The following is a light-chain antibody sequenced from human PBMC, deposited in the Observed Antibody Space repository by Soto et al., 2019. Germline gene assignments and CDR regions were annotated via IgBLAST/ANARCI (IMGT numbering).Light chain of an antibody. CDR1: TGAVTSGYY. Sequence: QTVVTQQPSLTVSPGGTVTLTCASSTGAVTSGYYPNWFQQKPGQAPRSLIYSTSNKQSWTPARFSGSLLGGKAALTLSGVQPEDEAEYYCLVYYGGGAVFGGGTKLTVL. J-gene: IGLJ3*02. V-gene: IGLV7-43*01. CDR2: STS. CDR3: LVYYGGGAV.